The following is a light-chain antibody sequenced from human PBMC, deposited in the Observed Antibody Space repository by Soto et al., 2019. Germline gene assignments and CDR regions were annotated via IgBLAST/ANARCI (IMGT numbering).Light chain of an antibody. CDR2: AAS. CDR1: QSVSGSY. V-gene: IGKV3-20*01. J-gene: IGKJ1*01. Sequence: EIVLTQSPGTLSLSPGERATLSCRASQSVSGSYLVWHQQKPVQAPRLLIYAASRKATGIPDRFSGSGSGTDFTLTISRLEPEDFAVYYCQQYGSSPWTFGQGTKVEIK. CDR3: QQYGSSPWT.